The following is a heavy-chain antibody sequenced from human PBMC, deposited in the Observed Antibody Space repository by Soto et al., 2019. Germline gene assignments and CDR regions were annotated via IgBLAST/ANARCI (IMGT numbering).Heavy chain of an antibody. CDR3: ARDLYCGGDCYSDLYYYYGMDV. CDR1: GFTFSSYS. V-gene: IGHV3-48*01. Sequence: LRLSCAASGFTFSSYSMNWVRQAPGKGLEWVSYISSSSSTIYYADSVKGRFTISRDNAKNSLYLQMNSLRGEDTAVYYCARDLYCGGDCYSDLYYYYGMDVWGQGTTVTVSS. D-gene: IGHD2-21*02. J-gene: IGHJ6*02. CDR2: ISSSSSTI.